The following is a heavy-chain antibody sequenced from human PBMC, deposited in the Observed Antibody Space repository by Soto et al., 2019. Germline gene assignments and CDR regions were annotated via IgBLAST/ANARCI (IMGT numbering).Heavy chain of an antibody. D-gene: IGHD3-22*01. CDR2: IWYDGSNK. CDR1: GFTFSSYG. J-gene: IGHJ4*02. Sequence: PGGSLRLSCAASGFTFSSYGMHWVRQAPGKGLEWVAVIWYDGSNKYYADSVKGRFTISRDNSKNTLYLQMNSLRAEDTAVYYCTRGDDSSGYLGWFVYYFDYWGQGTLVTVSS. V-gene: IGHV3-33*01. CDR3: TRGDDSSGYLGWFVYYFDY.